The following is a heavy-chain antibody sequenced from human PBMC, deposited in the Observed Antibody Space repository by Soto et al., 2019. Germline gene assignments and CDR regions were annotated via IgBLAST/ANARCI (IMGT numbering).Heavy chain of an antibody. V-gene: IGHV1-2*04. Sequence: ASAKVSCKASGYTFTGYYMHWVRQAPGQGLEWMGWINPNSGGTNYAQKFQGWVTMTRDTSISTAYMELSRLRSDDTAVYYCARDSAYYYGSGSYYQYYYGMDVWGQGTTVTV. CDR3: ARDSAYYYGSGSYYQYYYGMDV. CDR1: GYTFTGYY. J-gene: IGHJ6*02. D-gene: IGHD3-10*01. CDR2: INPNSGGT.